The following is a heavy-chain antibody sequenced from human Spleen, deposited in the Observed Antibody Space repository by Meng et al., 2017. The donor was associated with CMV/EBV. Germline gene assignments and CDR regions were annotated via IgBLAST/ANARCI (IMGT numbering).Heavy chain of an antibody. Sequence: SGFTFKTHGMHWVRQAPGKGLEWLAVISAEGDRQYYRDSVRGRFSLSRDNSKNTLYLQLNSLRPEDTAVYYCAKGCEDGDDCFIIDNWGQGALVTVSS. D-gene: IGHD2-21*01. CDR2: ISAEGDRQ. CDR3: AKGCEDGDDCFIIDN. V-gene: IGHV3-30*18. J-gene: IGHJ4*02. CDR1: GFTFKTHG.